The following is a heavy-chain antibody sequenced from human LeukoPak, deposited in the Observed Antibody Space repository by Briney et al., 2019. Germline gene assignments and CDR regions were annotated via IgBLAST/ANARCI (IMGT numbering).Heavy chain of an antibody. D-gene: IGHD4/OR15-4a*01. CDR1: GGSISSSSYY. V-gene: IGHV4-39*07. Sequence: SETLSLTCTVSGGSISSSSYYWGWIRQPPGKGLEWIGSIYYSGSTYYNPSLKSRVTISVDTSKNQFSLKLSSVTAADTAVYYCARRARYNWFDPWGQGTLVTVSS. J-gene: IGHJ5*02. CDR3: ARRARYNWFDP. CDR2: IYYSGST.